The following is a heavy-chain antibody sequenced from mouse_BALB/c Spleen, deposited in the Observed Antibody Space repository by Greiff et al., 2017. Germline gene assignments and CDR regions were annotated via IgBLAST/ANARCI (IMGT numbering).Heavy chain of an antibody. V-gene: IGHV5-6-5*01. D-gene: IGHD2-14*01. J-gene: IGHJ4*01. CDR2: ISSGGST. CDR3: AREPYRYDGYYAMDY. CDR1: GFTFSSYA. Sequence: EVKLMESGGGLVKPGGSLKLSCAASGFTFSSYAMSWVRQTPEKRLEWVASISSGGSTYYPDSVKGRFTISRDNARNILYLQMSSLRSEDTAMYYCAREPYRYDGYYAMDYWGQGTSVTVSS.